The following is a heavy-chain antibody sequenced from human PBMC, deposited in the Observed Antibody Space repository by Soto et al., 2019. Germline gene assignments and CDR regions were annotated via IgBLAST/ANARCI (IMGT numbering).Heavy chain of an antibody. D-gene: IGHD3-16*01. Sequence: EVQLVQSGAEVKKPGESLNISCEASGYTFTNYWIGWVRQTPGKGLEWMGIIYPSNSETKYSPSFQGQVTISADKSTSTDYLQWSSLRASDTAMYYCARRYVRSYYDDYWGQGTLVTVSS. CDR3: ARRYVRSYYDDY. CDR1: GYTFTNYW. V-gene: IGHV5-51*01. CDR2: IYPSNSET. J-gene: IGHJ4*02.